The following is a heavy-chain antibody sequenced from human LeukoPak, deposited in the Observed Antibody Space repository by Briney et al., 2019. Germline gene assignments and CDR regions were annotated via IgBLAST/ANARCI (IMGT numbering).Heavy chain of an antibody. J-gene: IGHJ6*03. V-gene: IGHV1-8*01. Sequence: ASVKVSCKASGYTFTIYDINWVRQATGQGLEWMGWMNPNSGNTGYAQKFQGRVTMTRNTPISTAYMELSSLRSEDTAVYYCAGTAAGTSPYYYYMDVWGKGTTVTVSS. CDR2: MNPNSGNT. CDR1: GYTFTIYD. D-gene: IGHD6-13*01. CDR3: AGTAAGTSPYYYYMDV.